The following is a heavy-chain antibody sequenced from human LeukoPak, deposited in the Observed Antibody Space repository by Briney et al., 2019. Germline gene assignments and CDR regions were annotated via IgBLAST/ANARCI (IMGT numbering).Heavy chain of an antibody. CDR2: ISSSSTYI. D-gene: IGHD5-24*01. Sequence: GGSLRLSCAASGFTFNTYSMNWVRQAPGKGLEWVSSISSSSTYIFYADSVKGRFTISRDNAKNSLYLQMNSLKPEDTDVYYCARDEGLKVATITLQKWGQGTLVTVSS. J-gene: IGHJ4*02. CDR3: ARDEGLKVATITLQK. CDR1: GFTFNTYS. V-gene: IGHV3-21*06.